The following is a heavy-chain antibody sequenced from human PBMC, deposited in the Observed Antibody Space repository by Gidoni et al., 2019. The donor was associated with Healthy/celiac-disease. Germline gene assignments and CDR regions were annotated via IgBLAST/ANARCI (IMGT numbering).Heavy chain of an antibody. J-gene: IGHJ4*02. V-gene: IGHV1-69*02. Sequence: QVQLVQSGAEVKKPGSSVKVYCKASGGTFSSYTISWVRQAPGTGLEWLGRIIPILGIANYAQKFQGRVTITADKSTSTAYMELSSLRSEDTAVYYCAGGYFYSNYMWGQGTLVTVSS. CDR3: AGGYFYSNYM. CDR2: IIPILGIA. D-gene: IGHD4-4*01. CDR1: GGTFSSYT.